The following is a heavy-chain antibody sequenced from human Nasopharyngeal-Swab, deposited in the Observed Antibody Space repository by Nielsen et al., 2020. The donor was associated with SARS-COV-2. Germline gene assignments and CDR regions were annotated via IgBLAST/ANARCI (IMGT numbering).Heavy chain of an antibody. CDR2: FSAYNGNT. J-gene: IGHJ5*02. Sequence: ARQAPGQGLEWMGWFSAYNGNTNYAQKLQGRVTMTTDTSTSTAYMELRSLRSDDTAVYYCARDGDYDILTGHGGWFDPWGQGTLVTVSS. V-gene: IGHV1-18*01. CDR3: ARDGDYDILTGHGGWFDP. D-gene: IGHD3-9*01.